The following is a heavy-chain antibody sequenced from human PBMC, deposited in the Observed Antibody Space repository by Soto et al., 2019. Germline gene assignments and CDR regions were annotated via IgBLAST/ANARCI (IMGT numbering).Heavy chain of an antibody. V-gene: IGHV3-21*01. D-gene: IGHD6-19*01. Sequence: EVQLVESGGGLVKPGGSLRLSCAASGFTFSSYSMNWVRQAPGKGLEWVSSISSSSSYIYYADSVKGRFTISRDNAKNSLYLQMNSLRAEDTAVYYCASIAVAGPGVDYWGQGTLVTVSS. J-gene: IGHJ4*02. CDR1: GFTFSSYS. CDR2: ISSSSSYI. CDR3: ASIAVAGPGVDY.